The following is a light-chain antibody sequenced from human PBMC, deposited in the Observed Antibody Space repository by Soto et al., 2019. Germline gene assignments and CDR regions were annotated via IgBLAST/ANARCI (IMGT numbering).Light chain of an antibody. V-gene: IGLV2-14*03. CDR3: SSYTTSSTRV. Sequence: ALTQPASVSGSPGQSIAITCTGTNSDVGAFNYVSWYQQHPDKAPKLMIYEVGNRPSGVSNRFSGSKSVNTATLTISGLQTEDEADYYCSSYTTSSTRVFGTGTKVTVL. CDR1: NSDVGAFNY. CDR2: EVG. J-gene: IGLJ1*01.